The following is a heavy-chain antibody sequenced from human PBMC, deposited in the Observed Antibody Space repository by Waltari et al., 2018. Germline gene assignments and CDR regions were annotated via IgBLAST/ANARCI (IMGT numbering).Heavy chain of an antibody. Sequence: QVQLVQSGAEVKKPGASVKVSCKASGYTFTGYYIYWVRQAPGQGRAWMGRINPNSGGTNYAQKFQGRITLTRDTSISTAYMELSSLTSDDTAMYYCARVNGGGYFFGGTYYDESNWFDPWGQGTLVTVSS. CDR1: GYTFTGYY. CDR2: INPNSGGT. D-gene: IGHD2-15*01. CDR3: ARVNGGGYFFGGTYYDESNWFDP. V-gene: IGHV1-2*06. J-gene: IGHJ5*02.